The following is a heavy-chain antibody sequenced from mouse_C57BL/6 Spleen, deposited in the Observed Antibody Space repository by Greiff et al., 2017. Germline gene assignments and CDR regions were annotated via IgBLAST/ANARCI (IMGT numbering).Heavy chain of an antibody. Sequence: VQLQQPGAELVKPGASVKMSCKASGYTFTSYWITWVKQRPGQGLEWIGDIYPGSGSTNYNEKFKSKATLTVDTSSSTAYMQLSSLRSTDSAVYYFARSVRGAMGYWGQGTSVTVSS. J-gene: IGHJ4*01. CDR2: IYPGSGST. CDR3: ARSVRGAMGY. V-gene: IGHV1-55*01. CDR1: GYTFTSYW.